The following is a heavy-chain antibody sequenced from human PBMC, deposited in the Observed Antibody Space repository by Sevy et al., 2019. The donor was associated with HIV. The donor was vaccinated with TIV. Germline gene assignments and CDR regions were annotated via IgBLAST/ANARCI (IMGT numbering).Heavy chain of an antibody. J-gene: IGHJ4*02. CDR2: INPNSGGT. CDR1: GYTFTGYY. Sequence: ASVKVSCKASGYTFTGYYMHWVRQAPGQGLEWMGWINPNSGGTNYAQKFQGRVTMTRDTSISTAYMELSRLRSDDTGLYYCARDNYDSSGYYYEYYFDYWGQGTLVTVSS. CDR3: ARDNYDSSGYYYEYYFDY. D-gene: IGHD3-22*01. V-gene: IGHV1-2*02.